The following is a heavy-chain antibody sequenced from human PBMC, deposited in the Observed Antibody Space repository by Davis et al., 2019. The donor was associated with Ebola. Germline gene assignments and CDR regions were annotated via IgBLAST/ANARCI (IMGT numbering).Heavy chain of an antibody. J-gene: IGHJ2*01. CDR1: GFTFSGYW. CDR3: ARSDSGGNWYFDL. D-gene: IGHD4-17*01. Sequence: PGGSLRLSCAASGFTFSGYWMSWVRQAPGNGLEWVSTISNDGGAIYYADSVRGRFTISRDNSKNSLYLQINSLRADDTALYHCARSDSGGNWYFDLWGRGTLVTVSS. CDR2: ISNDGGAI. V-gene: IGHV3-23*01.